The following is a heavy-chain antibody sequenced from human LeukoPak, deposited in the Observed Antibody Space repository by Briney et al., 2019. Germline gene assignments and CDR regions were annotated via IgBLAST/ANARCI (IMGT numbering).Heavy chain of an antibody. D-gene: IGHD4-23*01. Sequence: PGGSLRLSCAASGFTFNDYFMSWVRQAPGKGLEWVSYIGSGGTTIYYADSVKGRFTISRDNAKNSLYLQMNSLRAEDMALYYCAKELTYGSNSGAFDYWGQGTLVTVSS. V-gene: IGHV3-11*01. CDR1: GFTFNDYF. J-gene: IGHJ4*02. CDR3: AKELTYGSNSGAFDY. CDR2: IGSGGTTI.